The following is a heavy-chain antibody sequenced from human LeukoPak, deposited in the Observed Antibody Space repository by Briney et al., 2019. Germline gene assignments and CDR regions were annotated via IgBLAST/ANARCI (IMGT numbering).Heavy chain of an antibody. CDR2: ISGSGGST. J-gene: IGHJ4*02. V-gene: IGHV3-23*01. D-gene: IGHD2-15*01. CDR3: AKNCRGGSCYWSAGFALDY. Sequence: GGSLRLSCAASGFTFSSYGMSWVRQAPGKGLEWVSAISGSGGSTYYADSVKGRFTISRDNSKNTLYLQMNSLRAEDTAVYYCAKNCRGGSCYWSAGFALDYWGQGTLVTVSS. CDR1: GFTFSSYG.